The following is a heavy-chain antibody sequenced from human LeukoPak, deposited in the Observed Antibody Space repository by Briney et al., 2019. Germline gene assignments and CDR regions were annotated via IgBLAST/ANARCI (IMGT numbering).Heavy chain of an antibody. CDR2: INHSGGT. CDR1: GGSFSGYY. V-gene: IGHV4-34*01. Sequence: PSETLSLTCAVYGGSFSGYYWSWIRQPPGKGLEWIGEINHSGGTNYNPSLESRVTISLDTSKNQFSLKLSSVTAADTAFYYCAGLSRDHPYYFDFWGQGTLVTVSS. CDR3: AGLSRDHPYYFDF. J-gene: IGHJ4*02.